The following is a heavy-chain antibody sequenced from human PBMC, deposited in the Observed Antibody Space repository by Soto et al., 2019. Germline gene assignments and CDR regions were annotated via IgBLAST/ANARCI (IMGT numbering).Heavy chain of an antibody. Sequence: GGSLRLSCAASGFTFSSYAMSWVRQAPGKGLEWVSAISGSGGSTYYADSVKGRFTISRDNSKNTLYLQMNSLRAEDTAVYYCARGPSVPSPFGMIIMSHYGMDVWGQGTTVTVSS. CDR3: ARGPSVPSPFGMIIMSHYGMDV. V-gene: IGHV3-23*01. CDR2: ISGSGGST. D-gene: IGHD3-3*01. J-gene: IGHJ6*02. CDR1: GFTFSSYA.